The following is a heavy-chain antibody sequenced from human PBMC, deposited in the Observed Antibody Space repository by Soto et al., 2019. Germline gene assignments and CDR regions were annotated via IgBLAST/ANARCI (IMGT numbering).Heavy chain of an antibody. J-gene: IGHJ4*02. CDR3: ARDGWFGELYLDY. V-gene: IGHV3-30-3*01. CDR1: GFTCSSYA. D-gene: IGHD3-10*01. CDR2: ISYDGSNK. Sequence: GGSLRLSCAASGFTCSSYAMHRVRQAPGKGLEWVAVISYDGSNKYYADSVKGRFTISRDNSKNTLYLQMNSLRAEDTAVYYCARDGWFGELYLDYWGQGTLVTVSS.